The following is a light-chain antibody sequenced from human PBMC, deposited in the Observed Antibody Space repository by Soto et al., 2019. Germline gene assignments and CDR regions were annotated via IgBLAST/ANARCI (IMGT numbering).Light chain of an antibody. J-gene: IGKJ5*01. CDR2: GAS. Sequence: EIVLTQSPGTLSLSPGERATLSCRASQSVSKNYLAWYQQKPGQAPRXXIYGASNRETGIPDRFSGSGAGTEFTLTISRLEPEDFAVYYCQQRYNWPITFGQGTRLEIK. V-gene: IGKV3D-20*02. CDR3: QQRYNWPIT. CDR1: QSVSKNY.